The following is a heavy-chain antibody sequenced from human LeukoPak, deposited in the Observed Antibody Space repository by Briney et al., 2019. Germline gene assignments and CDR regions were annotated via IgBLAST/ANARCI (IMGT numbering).Heavy chain of an antibody. CDR1: GYTLTELS. J-gene: IGHJ4*02. Sequence: ASVKVSCKVSGYTLTELSMHWVRQAPGKGLEWMGGFDPEDGETIYAQKFQGRVTMTEDTSTDTAYMELSSLRSEDTAVYYRATYYDYVWVFDYWGQGTLVTVSS. D-gene: IGHD3-16*01. CDR3: ATYYDYVWVFDY. V-gene: IGHV1-24*01. CDR2: FDPEDGET.